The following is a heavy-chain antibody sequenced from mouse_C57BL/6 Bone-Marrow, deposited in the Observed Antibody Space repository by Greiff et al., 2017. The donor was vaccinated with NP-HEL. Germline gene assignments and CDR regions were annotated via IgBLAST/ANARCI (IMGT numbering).Heavy chain of an antibody. V-gene: IGHV1-55*01. CDR1: GYTFTSYW. J-gene: IGHJ3*01. D-gene: IGHD1-1*01. CDR2: IYPGSGST. Sequence: VQLQQPGAELVKPGASVKMSCKASGYTFTSYWITWVKQRPGQGLEWIGDIYPGSGSTNYNEKFKSKATLTVETSSSTAYMQLISLTSEDSAVYYCARGYYYGRSPWFAYWGQGTLVTVSA. CDR3: ARGYYYGRSPWFAY.